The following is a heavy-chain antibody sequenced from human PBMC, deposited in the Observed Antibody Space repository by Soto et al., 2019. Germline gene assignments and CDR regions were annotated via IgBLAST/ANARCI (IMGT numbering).Heavy chain of an antibody. D-gene: IGHD1-7*01. CDR1: GFTFSTYA. V-gene: IGHV3-23*01. CDR3: AKDLGSSGTNGDYFYGMDV. Sequence: EVQVLESGGGLVQPGGSLRLSCAASGFTFSTYAMNWVRQTPGKGLEWVSGISNRGGGAYYADSVKGRFTISRDNSKNTLSLQMNSLRAEDTAVYYCAKDLGSSGTNGDYFYGMDVWGQGTTVTVSS. CDR2: ISNRGGGA. J-gene: IGHJ6*02.